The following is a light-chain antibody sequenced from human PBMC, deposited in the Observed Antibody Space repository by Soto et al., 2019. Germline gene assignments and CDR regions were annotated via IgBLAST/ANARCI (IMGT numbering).Light chain of an antibody. V-gene: IGKV3-20*01. CDR2: GAS. CDR1: QSVSPY. CDR3: QQYGSSPPVT. J-gene: IGKJ3*01. Sequence: EIVLTQSPGTLSLSPGERATLSCRASQSVSPYLAWYQHKPGQAPRLLIYGASSRAIGIPDRFSGSGSGTDFTLTISRLEPEDFAVYFCQQYGSSPPVTFGPGTKVDIK.